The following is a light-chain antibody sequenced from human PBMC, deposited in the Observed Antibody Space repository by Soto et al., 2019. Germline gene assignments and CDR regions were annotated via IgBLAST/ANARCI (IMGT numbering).Light chain of an antibody. Sequence: EIVLTQSPGTLSLSPGERATLSCRASQSVSSSYLAWYQHKPGQAPRLLIYDASSRATGIPDRFSGSGSGTDFTLTISRLEPEDFAVYYCQQYVSSPLTFGGGTKVEIK. CDR3: QQYVSSPLT. V-gene: IGKV3-20*01. CDR2: DAS. CDR1: QSVSSSY. J-gene: IGKJ4*01.